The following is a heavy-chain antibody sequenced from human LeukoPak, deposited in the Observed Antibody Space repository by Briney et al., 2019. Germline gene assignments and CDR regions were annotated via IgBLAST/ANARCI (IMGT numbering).Heavy chain of an antibody. CDR2: INPSGGST. J-gene: IGHJ6*02. CDR3: ARHLAYCGGDCISDYYYYYYGMDV. V-gene: IGHV1-46*01. Sequence: GASVKVSCKASGYTFTSYYMHWVRQAPGQGLEWMGLINPSGGSTSYAQKFQGSVTMTRDTSTSTVYMELSRLRSEDTAVYYCARHLAYCGGDCISDYYYYYYGMDVWGQGNTVTVSS. D-gene: IGHD2-21*02. CDR1: GYTFTSYY.